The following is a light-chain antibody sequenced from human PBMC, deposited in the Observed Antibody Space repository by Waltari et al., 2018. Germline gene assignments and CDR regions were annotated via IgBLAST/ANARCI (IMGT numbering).Light chain of an antibody. V-gene: IGKV1-39*01. J-gene: IGKJ2*01. CDR2: AAS. CDR1: QSISSY. CDR3: QQSYSTRYT. Sequence: DIQMTQSPSSLSASVGDRVTLTCPASQSISSYLNWYQQKPGKAPKLLIYAASSLQSGVPSRFSGSGSGTDFTLTISSLQPEDFATYYCQQSYSTRYTFGQGTKLEIK.